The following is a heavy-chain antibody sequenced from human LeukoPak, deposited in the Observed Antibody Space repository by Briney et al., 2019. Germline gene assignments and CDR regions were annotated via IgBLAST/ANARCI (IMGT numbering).Heavy chain of an antibody. CDR1: GGSISSYY. CDR3: ARERRGQLRLQTFDY. J-gene: IGHJ4*02. D-gene: IGHD5-12*01. V-gene: IGHV4-59*01. CDR2: IYYSGST. Sequence: SETLSLTCTVSGGSISSYYWSWIRQPPGKGLEWIGYIYYSGSTNYNPSLKSRVTISVDTSKNQFSLKLSSVTAADTAVYYCARERRGQLRLQTFDYWGQGTLVTVSS.